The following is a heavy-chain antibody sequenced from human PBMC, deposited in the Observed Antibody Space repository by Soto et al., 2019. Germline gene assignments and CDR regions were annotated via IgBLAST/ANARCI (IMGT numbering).Heavy chain of an antibody. CDR3: AGVVAAYNWFDP. CDR2: IWYDGSNK. J-gene: IGHJ5*02. D-gene: IGHD2-15*01. CDR1: RFTFSSYG. V-gene: IGHV3-33*01. Sequence: VGSLRLSCAASRFTFSSYGMHWVRQAPGKGLEWVAVIWYDGSNKYYADSVKGRFTISRDNSKNTLYLQMNSLRAEDTAVYYCAGVVAAYNWFDPWGQGTLVTVSS.